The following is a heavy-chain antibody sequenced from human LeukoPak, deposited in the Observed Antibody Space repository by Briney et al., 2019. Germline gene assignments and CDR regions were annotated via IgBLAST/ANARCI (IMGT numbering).Heavy chain of an antibody. CDR2: ISSSSSYI. J-gene: IGHJ5*02. Sequence: GGSLRLSCAASGVTFSSYTMNWVRQAPGKGLEWVSSISSSSSYIYYADSVKGRFTISRDNAKNSLYLQMNSLRAEDTAVYYCASSDSSSWYGGLDPWGQGTLVTVSS. D-gene: IGHD6-13*01. V-gene: IGHV3-21*01. CDR3: ASSDSSSWYGGLDP. CDR1: GVTFSSYT.